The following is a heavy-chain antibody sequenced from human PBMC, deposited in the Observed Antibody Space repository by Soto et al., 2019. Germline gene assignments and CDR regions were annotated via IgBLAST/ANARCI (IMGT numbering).Heavy chain of an antibody. CDR3: AKDVIAARPYYYFGLDV. Sequence: GGSLRLSCAASGFTFYDYTMHWVRQVPGRGLEWVSLISWDGGSTYYADSVKGRFTISRDNSKNSLYLQMNSPRTDDTALYYCAKDVIAARPYYYFGLDVWGQGTTVTVSS. CDR2: ISWDGGST. CDR1: GFTFYDYT. D-gene: IGHD6-6*01. V-gene: IGHV3-43*01. J-gene: IGHJ6*02.